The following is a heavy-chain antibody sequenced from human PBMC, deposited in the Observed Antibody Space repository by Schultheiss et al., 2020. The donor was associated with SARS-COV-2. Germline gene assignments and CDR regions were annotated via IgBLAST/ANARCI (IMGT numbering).Heavy chain of an antibody. V-gene: IGHV4-31*03. CDR3: ARGRARGVVVPLDP. J-gene: IGHJ5*02. Sequence: QTLSLTCTVSGGSISSGGYYWSWIRQHPGKGLEWIGYIYYSGSTNYNPSLKSRVIISIDTSKNQFSLKLSSVTAADTAVYYCARGRARGVVVPLDPWGQGTLVTVSS. CDR2: IYYSGST. CDR1: GGSISSGGYY. D-gene: IGHD2-2*01.